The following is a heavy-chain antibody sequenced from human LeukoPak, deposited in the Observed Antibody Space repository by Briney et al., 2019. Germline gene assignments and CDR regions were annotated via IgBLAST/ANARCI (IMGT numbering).Heavy chain of an antibody. CDR3: ARRARLRGSAFDY. CDR2: INHSGST. V-gene: IGHV4-34*01. D-gene: IGHD1-26*01. J-gene: IGHJ4*02. Sequence: PSETLSLTCAVYGGSFSGYYWSWIRQPPGKGLEWIGEINHSGSTNYNPSLKSRVTISVDTSKNQFSLKLSSVTAADTAVYYCARRARLRGSAFDYWGQGTLVTVSS. CDR1: GGSFSGYY.